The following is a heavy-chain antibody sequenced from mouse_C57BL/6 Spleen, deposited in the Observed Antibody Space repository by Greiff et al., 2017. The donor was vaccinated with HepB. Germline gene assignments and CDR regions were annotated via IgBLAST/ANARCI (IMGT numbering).Heavy chain of an antibody. V-gene: IGHV1-52*01. D-gene: IGHD2-4*01. Sequence: QVQLQQPGAELVRPGSSVKLSCKASGYTFTSYWMHWVKQRPIQGLEWIGNIDPSDSETHYNQKFKDKATLTVDKSSSTAYMQLSSLTSEDSAVYYCARGGDYDGYWYFDVWGTGTTVTVSS. CDR3: ARGGDYDGYWYFDV. CDR1: GYTFTSYW. CDR2: IDPSDSET. J-gene: IGHJ1*03.